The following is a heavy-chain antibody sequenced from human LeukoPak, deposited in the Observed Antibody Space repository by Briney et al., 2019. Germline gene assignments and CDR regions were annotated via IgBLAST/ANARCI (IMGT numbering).Heavy chain of an antibody. CDR3: ARELHYYGSGSYYSVVEGNWFDP. Sequence: GGSLRLSCAASGFTFSSYEMNWVRQAPGKGLEWVSYISSSGSTIYYADSVKGRFTISRDNAKNSLYLQMNSLRAEDTAVYYCARELHYYGSGSYYSVVEGNWFDPWGQGTLVTVSS. J-gene: IGHJ5*02. CDR1: GFTFSSYE. CDR2: ISSSGSTI. D-gene: IGHD3-10*01. V-gene: IGHV3-48*03.